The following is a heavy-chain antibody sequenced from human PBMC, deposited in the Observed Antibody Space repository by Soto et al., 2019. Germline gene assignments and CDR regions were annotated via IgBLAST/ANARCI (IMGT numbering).Heavy chain of an antibody. J-gene: IGHJ5*02. D-gene: IGHD3-22*01. Sequence: GGSLRLSCAASGFTVSSNYMSWVRQAPGKGLEWVSVIYSGGSTYYADSVKGRFTISRDNSKNTLYLQMNSLRAEDTAVYYCARDLYYYDSNDPWGQGTLVTVSS. V-gene: IGHV3-66*01. CDR1: GFTVSSNY. CDR3: ARDLYYYDSNDP. CDR2: IYSGGST.